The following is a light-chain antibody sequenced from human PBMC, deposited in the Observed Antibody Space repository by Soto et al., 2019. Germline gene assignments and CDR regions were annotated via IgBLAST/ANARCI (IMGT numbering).Light chain of an antibody. CDR1: SSDVGGYNY. CDR2: DVS. Sequence: QSVLTQSASVSGSPGQSITISCTGTSSDVGGYNYVSWYQQHPGKAPKLVIYDVSNRPSGVSNRFSGSKSGNTASLTISGLQAEDEADYYCSSYTSSSIFFGTGTKVTVL. CDR3: SSYTSSSIF. J-gene: IGLJ1*01. V-gene: IGLV2-14*01.